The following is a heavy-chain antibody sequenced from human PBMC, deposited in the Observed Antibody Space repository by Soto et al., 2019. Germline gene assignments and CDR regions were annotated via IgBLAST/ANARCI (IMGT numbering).Heavy chain of an antibody. CDR1: GFTFSSYS. CDR3: AQSPYDSSGYVVY. D-gene: IGHD3-22*01. V-gene: IGHV3-21*01. J-gene: IGHJ4*02. CDR2: ISSSSSYI. Sequence: EVQLVESGGGLVKPGGSLRLSCAASGFTFSSYSMNWVRQAPGKGLEWVSSISSSSSYIYYADSVKGRFTISRDNAKNSLYLQMHSLRAEDTAVYYCAQSPYDSSGYVVYWGQGTLVTVSS.